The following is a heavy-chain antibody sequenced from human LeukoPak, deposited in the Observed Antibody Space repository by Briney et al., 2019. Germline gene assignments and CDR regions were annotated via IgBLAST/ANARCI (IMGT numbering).Heavy chain of an antibody. CDR3: AKYLSGDGWVGGRYDY. CDR1: GFTFSSYW. J-gene: IGHJ4*02. V-gene: IGHV3-7*01. D-gene: IGHD3-10*01. Sequence: GGSLRLSCAASGFTFSSYWMSWVRQAPGKGLEWVANITNDGSEKYYVDPVKGRFTIATDNAKNSLYLQINSLRAEDAAVYYCAKYLSGDGWVGGRYDYWGQGTLVTVSS. CDR2: ITNDGSEK.